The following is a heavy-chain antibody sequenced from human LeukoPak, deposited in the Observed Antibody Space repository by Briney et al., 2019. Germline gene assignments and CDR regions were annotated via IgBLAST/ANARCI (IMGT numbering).Heavy chain of an antibody. CDR1: GYTFTSYY. CDR2: TNPSGGST. Sequence: GASVKVSCKASGYTFTSYYMHWVRQAPGQGLEWMGITNPSGGSTSYAQKFQGRVTMTRDMSTSTVYMELSSLRSEDTAVYYCARDGEWLQFQHWGQGTLVTVSS. D-gene: IGHD3-3*01. CDR3: ARDGEWLQFQH. V-gene: IGHV1-46*01. J-gene: IGHJ1*01.